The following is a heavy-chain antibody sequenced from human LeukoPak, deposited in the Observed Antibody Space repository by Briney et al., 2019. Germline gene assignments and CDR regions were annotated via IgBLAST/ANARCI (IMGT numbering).Heavy chain of an antibody. V-gene: IGHV3-21*01. CDR2: ISSRSTYI. Sequence: PGGSLRLSCAASGFTFSSYSMNWVRQAPGKGLEWVSSISSRSTYIYYADSVKGRFTISRDNAMNSVCLQMSSLRAEDTALNFCXXXXXXXTYCSSTNCPDAFDLWGQGTMVTVSS. D-gene: IGHD2-2*01. CDR3: XXXXXXXTYCSSTNCPDAFDL. J-gene: IGHJ3*01. CDR1: GFTFSSYS.